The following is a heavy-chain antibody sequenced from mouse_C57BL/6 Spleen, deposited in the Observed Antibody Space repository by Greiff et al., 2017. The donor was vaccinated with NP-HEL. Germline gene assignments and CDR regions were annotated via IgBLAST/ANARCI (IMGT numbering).Heavy chain of an antibody. CDR2: IYPGDGDT. CDR1: GYAFSSYW. D-gene: IGHD1-1*01. V-gene: IGHV1-80*01. Sequence: VQLVESGAELVKPGASVKISCKASGYAFSSYWMNWVKQRPGKGLEWIGQIYPGDGDTNYNGKFKGKATLTADKSSSTAYMQLSSLTSEDSAVYFCARSHYYGTPPYYFDYWGQGTTLTVSS. J-gene: IGHJ2*01. CDR3: ARSHYYGTPPYYFDY.